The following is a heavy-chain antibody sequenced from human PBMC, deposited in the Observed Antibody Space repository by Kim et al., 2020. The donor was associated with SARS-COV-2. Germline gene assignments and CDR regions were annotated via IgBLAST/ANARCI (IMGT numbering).Heavy chain of an antibody. CDR3: ARVADWFDY. D-gene: IGHD3-9*01. J-gene: IGHJ4*02. V-gene: IGHV4-31*02. CDR2: GST. Sequence: GSTYYNPSLKSRVTRSVDTSKNQFSLKLSSVTAADTAVYYCARVADWFDYWGQGTLVTVSS.